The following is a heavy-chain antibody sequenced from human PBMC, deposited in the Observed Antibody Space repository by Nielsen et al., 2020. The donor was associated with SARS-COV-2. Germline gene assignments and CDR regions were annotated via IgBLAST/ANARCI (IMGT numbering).Heavy chain of an antibody. CDR1: GFTFSSYG. CDR2: IWYDGSNK. J-gene: IGHJ6*03. V-gene: IGHV3-33*01. CDR3: ARVAYCGGDCYLYYYYYMDV. D-gene: IGHD2-21*01. Sequence: GESLKISCAASGFTFSSYGMHWVRQAPGKGLEWVAVIWYDGSNKNYADSVKGRFTISRDNSKNKLYLQMNSLSAEDTAVYYCARVAYCGGDCYLYYYYYMDVWGKGTTVTVSS.